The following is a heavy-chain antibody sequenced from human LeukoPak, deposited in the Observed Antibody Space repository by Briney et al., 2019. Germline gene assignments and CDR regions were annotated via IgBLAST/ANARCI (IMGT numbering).Heavy chain of an antibody. CDR2: ISPNIGGT. CDR3: ARGESSDAFDI. J-gene: IGHJ3*02. CDR1: GYTFTGYY. Sequence: ASVKVSCKASGYTFTGYYIHWFRQAPGQGLEWLGWISPNIGGTTFSQKFQGRVTMTRDTSISTVYMELTRLRLDDTAIYYCARGESSDAFDIWGQGTMVTVSS. D-gene: IGHD1-26*01. V-gene: IGHV1-2*02.